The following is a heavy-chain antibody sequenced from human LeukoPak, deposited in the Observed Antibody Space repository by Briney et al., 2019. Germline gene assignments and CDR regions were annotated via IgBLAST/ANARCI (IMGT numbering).Heavy chain of an antibody. CDR2: INHSGST. Sequence: SETPSLTCAVYGGSFSGYYWSWIRQPPGKGLEWIGEINHSGSTNYNPSLKSRVTISVDTSKNQFSLKLSSVTAADTAVYYCARGSNIGLAYWGQGTLVTVSS. CDR3: ARGSNIGLAY. V-gene: IGHV4-34*01. CDR1: GGSFSGYY. J-gene: IGHJ4*02. D-gene: IGHD2-8*01.